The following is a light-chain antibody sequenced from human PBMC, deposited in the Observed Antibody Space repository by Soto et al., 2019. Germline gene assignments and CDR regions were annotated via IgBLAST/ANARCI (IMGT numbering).Light chain of an antibody. Sequence: EIQVTPSPSTLSASLGDRATSTCRASQIISNSLAWYYQKPGRAPKRLIYDASNSMVGGLESRFSGSGSGTEFTLTISDLPPDDFATYYCQHYHNDITFGGGTRVEVK. CDR1: QIISNS. CDR2: DASN. J-gene: IGKJ4*01. V-gene: IGKV1-5*01. CDR3: QHYHNDIT.